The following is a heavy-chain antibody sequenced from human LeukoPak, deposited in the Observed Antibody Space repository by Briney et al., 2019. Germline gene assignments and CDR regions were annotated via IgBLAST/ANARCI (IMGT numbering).Heavy chain of an antibody. J-gene: IGHJ5*02. CDR3: ARGQVPAARGYNWFDP. CDR1: GWSFNDYY. V-gene: IGHV4-34*01. CDR2: VNARGDT. D-gene: IGHD2-2*01. Sequence: SETLSLTCAVYGWSFNDYYWNWIRQPPGKGLEWIGEVNARGDTNYNPSLKSRVTISVDTSKKQFSLRLTSMIAADTALYYCARGQVPAARGYNWFDPWGQGTLVTVSS.